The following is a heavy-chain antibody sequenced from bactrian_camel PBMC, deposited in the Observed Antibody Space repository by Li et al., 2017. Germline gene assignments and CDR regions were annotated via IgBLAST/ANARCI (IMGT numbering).Heavy chain of an antibody. Sequence: QVQLVESGGGSVQAGGSLRLSCTISGLTFDDRDMGWYRQAPECELVSTISSDSSTYYADSVKGRFTISKHNSKNTLNLRMNSLKPDDTAVYYCVADFFGGSSDTLFGFWGQGTQVTVS. CDR1: GLTFDDRD. CDR2: ISSDSST. D-gene: IGHD7*01. CDR3: VADFFGGSSDTLFGF. V-gene: IGHV3S55*01. J-gene: IGHJ6*01.